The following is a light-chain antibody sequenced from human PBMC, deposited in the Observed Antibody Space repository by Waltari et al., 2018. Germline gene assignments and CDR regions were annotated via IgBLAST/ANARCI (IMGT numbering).Light chain of an antibody. CDR3: GADHGSGSNFVV. Sequence: QPVLTQPPSASASLGASVTLTCTLSSGYSNYKVDWYQPTPGKGPRFVMRVGTGGIVGSKGDGIPDRFSVLGSGLNRYLTIKNIQEEDESDYHCGADHGSGSNFVVFGGGTKLTVL. V-gene: IGLV9-49*01. CDR1: SGYSNYK. CDR2: VGTGGIVG. J-gene: IGLJ2*01.